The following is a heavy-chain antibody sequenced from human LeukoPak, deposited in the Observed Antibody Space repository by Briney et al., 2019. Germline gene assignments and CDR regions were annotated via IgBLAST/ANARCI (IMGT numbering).Heavy chain of an antibody. Sequence: GASVEVSCKVSGYTLTELSMHWVRQAPGKGLEWMGGFDPEDGETIYAQKFQGRVTMTEDTSTDTAYMELSSLRSEDTAVYYCATVRSGSYPPQYNWFDPWGQGTLVTVSS. CDR3: ATVRSGSYPPQYNWFDP. CDR1: GYTLTELS. V-gene: IGHV1-24*01. D-gene: IGHD1-26*01. CDR2: FDPEDGET. J-gene: IGHJ5*02.